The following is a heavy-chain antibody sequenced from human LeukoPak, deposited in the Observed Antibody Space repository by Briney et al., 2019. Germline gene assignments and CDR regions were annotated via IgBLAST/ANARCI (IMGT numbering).Heavy chain of an antibody. V-gene: IGHV5-51*01. Sequence: GESLKISCKGSGYSFTSYWIGWVRQMPGKGLEWMGIIYPGDSDTRYSPSFQGQVTISGDKSISTAYLQWSSLKASDTTMYYCARGFLGYCSSTSCSTYDAFDIWGQGTMVTVSS. J-gene: IGHJ3*02. CDR2: IYPGDSDT. CDR3: ARGFLGYCSSTSCSTYDAFDI. CDR1: GYSFTSYW. D-gene: IGHD2-2*01.